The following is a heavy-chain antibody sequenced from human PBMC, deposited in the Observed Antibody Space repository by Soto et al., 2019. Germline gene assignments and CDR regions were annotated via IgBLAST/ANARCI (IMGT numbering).Heavy chain of an antibody. D-gene: IGHD3-10*01. J-gene: IGHJ6*02. CDR3: AREVRVPDNYYGMDV. V-gene: IGHV4-4*02. Sequence: QVQLQESGPGLVKPSGTLSLTCAVSGGSISSSNWWSWVRQPPGKGLEWIGEIYHSGSTNYNPSPTTRVTISVDKSKNQFSLKLSAVTAADTAVYYCAREVRVPDNYYGMDVWGQGTTVTVSS. CDR1: GGSISSSNW. CDR2: IYHSGST.